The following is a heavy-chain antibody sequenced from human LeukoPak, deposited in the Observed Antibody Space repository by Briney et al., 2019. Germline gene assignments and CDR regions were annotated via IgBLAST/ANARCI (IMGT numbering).Heavy chain of an antibody. D-gene: IGHD1-26*01. CDR3: AKTMGAIDHDY. J-gene: IGHJ4*02. V-gene: IGHV3-23*01. Sequence: GGSLRLSCAASGFTFSGFAMTWVRQAPGKGLEWVSTISGSGGSTYYADSVKGRFTISRDNSKNTLYLQMNSLRAEDTAVYYCAKTMGAIDHDYWGQGTLVTVSP. CDR1: GFTFSGFA. CDR2: ISGSGGST.